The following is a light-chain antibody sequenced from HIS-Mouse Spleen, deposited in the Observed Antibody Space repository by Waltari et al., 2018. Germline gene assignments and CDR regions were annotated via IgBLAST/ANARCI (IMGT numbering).Light chain of an antibody. CDR1: QGISSY. V-gene: IGKV1-9*01. CDR3: QQLNSYPPT. J-gene: IGKJ1*01. CDR2: AAS. Sequence: DIQLTQSPSFLSASVGDRVTITCRASQGISSYFAWYQQKPGKAPKLLIYAASTVQSGVPSRFRGSGSGTEFTLTISSLQPEDFATYYCQQLNSYPPTFGQGTKVEIK.